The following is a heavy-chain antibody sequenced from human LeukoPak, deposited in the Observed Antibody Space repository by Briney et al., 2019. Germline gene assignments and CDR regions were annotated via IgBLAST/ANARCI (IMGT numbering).Heavy chain of an antibody. Sequence: ASVKVSCKASGYTFPSYFMHWVRQAPGQGLEWMGIINPTGGSTTYAQRFQGRVTTTRDTSTSTVYMELSSLRSDDTAVYYCARTAARRFDYWGQGTLVTVSS. D-gene: IGHD6-6*01. CDR2: INPTGGST. V-gene: IGHV1-46*01. CDR3: ARTAARRFDY. CDR1: GYTFPSYF. J-gene: IGHJ4*02.